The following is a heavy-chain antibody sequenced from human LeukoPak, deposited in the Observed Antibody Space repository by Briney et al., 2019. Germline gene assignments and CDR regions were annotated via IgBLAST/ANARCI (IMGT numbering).Heavy chain of an antibody. CDR2: ISAYNGNT. Sequence: ASVKVSCKASGYTFTSYGISWVRQAPGQGLEWMGWISAYNGNTNYAQKLQGRVTMTTDTSTSTAYMELRSLRSDDTAVCYCARDGRVYDSNGPGGYWGQGTLVTVSS. V-gene: IGHV1-18*01. D-gene: IGHD3-22*01. CDR3: ARDGRVYDSNGPGGY. CDR1: GYTFTSYG. J-gene: IGHJ4*02.